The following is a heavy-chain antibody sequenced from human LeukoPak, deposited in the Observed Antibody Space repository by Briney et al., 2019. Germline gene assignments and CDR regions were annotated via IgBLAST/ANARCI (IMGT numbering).Heavy chain of an antibody. J-gene: IGHJ4*02. Sequence: HPGGSLRLSCAASGFTFSRYWMSWVRQAPGKGLEWVANIKEDGGEKYYVDSVKGRFTISRDNARNSLYLQMNSLRAEDTAVYYCARADSSSWYSLFDYWGQGTLVTVSS. CDR2: IKEDGGEK. D-gene: IGHD6-13*01. V-gene: IGHV3-7*01. CDR3: ARADSSSWYSLFDY. CDR1: GFTFSRYW.